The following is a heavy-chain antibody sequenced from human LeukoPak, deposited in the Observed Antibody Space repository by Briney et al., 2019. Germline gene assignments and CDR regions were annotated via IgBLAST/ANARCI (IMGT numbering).Heavy chain of an antibody. CDR1: RFTFSSYA. Sequence: AGGSLRLSCAASRFTFSSYAMSWVRQAPGKGLEWVSSISGSGGTTYYAESVKGRITISRDNSKNTLYLQMNSLRAEDTAIYYCAKALGGSGSYRNWFDPWGHGTLVTVSS. D-gene: IGHD1-26*01. V-gene: IGHV3-23*01. CDR2: ISGSGGTT. CDR3: AKALGGSGSYRNWFDP. J-gene: IGHJ5*02.